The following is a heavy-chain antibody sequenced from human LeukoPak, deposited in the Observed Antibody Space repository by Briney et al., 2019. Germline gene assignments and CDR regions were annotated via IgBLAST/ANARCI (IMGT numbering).Heavy chain of an antibody. CDR1: GFTFSSYG. CDR2: IRYDESNK. D-gene: IGHD7-27*01. Sequence: GGSLRLSCAASGFTFSSYGMPWVRQAPGKGLEWVAFIRYDESNKYYADSVKGRFTISRDTSKNTLYLQMNSLRAEDTAVYYCAKELGIDYWGQGTLVTVSS. CDR3: AKELGIDY. J-gene: IGHJ4*02. V-gene: IGHV3-30*02.